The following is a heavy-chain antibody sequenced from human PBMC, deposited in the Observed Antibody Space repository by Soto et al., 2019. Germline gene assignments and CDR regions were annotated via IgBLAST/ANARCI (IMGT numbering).Heavy chain of an antibody. CDR3: ARHPVGIGGMDV. J-gene: IGHJ6*02. CDR2: IYYSGST. D-gene: IGHD1-26*01. Sequence: SETLSLTCTVSGGSISSSSYYWGWIRQPPGKGLEWIGSIYYSGSTYYNPSLKSRVTISVDTSKNQFSLKLSSVTAADTALYYCARHPVGIGGMDVWGQGTTVTVSS. V-gene: IGHV4-39*01. CDR1: GGSISSSSYY.